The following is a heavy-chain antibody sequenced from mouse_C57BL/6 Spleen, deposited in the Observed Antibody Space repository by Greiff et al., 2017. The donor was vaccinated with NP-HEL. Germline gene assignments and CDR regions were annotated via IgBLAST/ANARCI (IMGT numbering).Heavy chain of an antibody. V-gene: IGHV1-49*01. J-gene: IGHJ3*01. Sequence: LKESGAELVRPGSSVKLSCKDSYFAFMASAMHWVKQRPGHGLEWIGSFTMYSDATEYSENFKGKATLTANTASSTAYMELSSLTSEDSAVYYCASTAYDYDGGFAYWGQGTLVTVSA. CDR2: FTMYSDAT. D-gene: IGHD2-4*01. CDR3: ASTAYDYDGGFAY. CDR1: YFAFMASA.